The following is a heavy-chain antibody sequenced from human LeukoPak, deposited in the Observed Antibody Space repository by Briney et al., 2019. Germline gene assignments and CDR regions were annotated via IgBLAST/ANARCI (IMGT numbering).Heavy chain of an antibody. CDR2: IYTGGTT. D-gene: IGHD3-10*01. CDR1: GFTVSVTH. V-gene: IGHV3-53*01. J-gene: IGHJ4*02. Sequence: GGSLRLSCAAAGFTVSVTHMSWVRQAPGKGLEWVSAIYTGGTTYYSASVEGRFTISRDKSKNTLYLQMDSLRVEDTAVYYCARDQATSGGGLDSWGQGTLVTVSS. CDR3: ARDQATSGGGLDS.